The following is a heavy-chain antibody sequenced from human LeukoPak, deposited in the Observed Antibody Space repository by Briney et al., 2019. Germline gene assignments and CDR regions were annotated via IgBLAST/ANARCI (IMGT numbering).Heavy chain of an antibody. Sequence: ASVKVSCKASGGTFSSDAISWVRQAPGQGLEWMGGTIPVYGTTNYAQKFQGRVTITADESTGTVYMELNTLRSEDTAVYYCARAGPPSRDYYYYMDVWGTGTMVTVAS. CDR1: GGTFSSDA. V-gene: IGHV1-69*13. CDR3: ARAGPPSRDYYYYMDV. CDR2: TIPVYGTT. J-gene: IGHJ6*03.